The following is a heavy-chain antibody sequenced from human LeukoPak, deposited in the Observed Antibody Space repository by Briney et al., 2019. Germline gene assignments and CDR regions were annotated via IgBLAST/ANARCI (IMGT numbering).Heavy chain of an antibody. V-gene: IGHV3-30-3*01. Sequence: PGGSLRLSCAASGFTFSSYAMHWVRQAPGKGLEWVAVISYDGSNKYYADSVKGRFTISRDNSKNTLYLQMNSLRAEDTAVYYCARTYSSSWYNWFDPWGQGTLVTVSS. J-gene: IGHJ5*02. CDR3: ARTYSSSWYNWFDP. CDR2: ISYDGSNK. CDR1: GFTFSSYA. D-gene: IGHD6-13*01.